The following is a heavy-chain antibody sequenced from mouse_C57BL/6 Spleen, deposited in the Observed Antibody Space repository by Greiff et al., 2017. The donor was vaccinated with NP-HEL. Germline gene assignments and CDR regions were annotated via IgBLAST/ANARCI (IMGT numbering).Heavy chain of an antibody. Sequence: EVQLQQPGTELVKPGASVKLSCKTSGYTFTSYGINWVKQRPGQGLEWIGYIYIGNGYTEYNEKFKGKATLTSDTSSSTAYMQLSSQTSEDSAIYFCARLGKGGYYYAMDYWGQGTSVTVSS. CDR2: IYIGNGYT. V-gene: IGHV1-58*01. J-gene: IGHJ4*01. D-gene: IGHD1-3*01. CDR1: GYTFTSYG. CDR3: ARLGKGGYYYAMDY.